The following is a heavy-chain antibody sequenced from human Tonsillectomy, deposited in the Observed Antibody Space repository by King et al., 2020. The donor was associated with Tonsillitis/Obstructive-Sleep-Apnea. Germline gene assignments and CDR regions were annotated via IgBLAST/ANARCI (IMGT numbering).Heavy chain of an antibody. CDR2: IYRRGST. CDR3: ARRDYYGSGSSSEFDH. V-gene: IGHV4-4*02. CDR1: CGSISSSYW. J-gene: IGHJ4*02. D-gene: IGHD3-10*01. Sequence: QLQESGPGLVKPSGTLSLTCAVSCGSISSSYWWSWVRQPPLKGLEWIGEIYRRGSTHYNPSLKGRVTISVDKSKNQFSLKLSSVTAADTAVYYCARRDYYGSGSSSEFDHWGQGTLVTVSS.